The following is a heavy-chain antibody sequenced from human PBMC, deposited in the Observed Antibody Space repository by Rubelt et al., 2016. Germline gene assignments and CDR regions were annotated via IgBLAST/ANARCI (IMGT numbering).Heavy chain of an antibody. D-gene: IGHD3-10*01. CDR2: ISAYNGNT. CDR3: ARDPLPVRGVIMTPTH. CDR1: GYTFTSYG. J-gene: IGHJ4*02. V-gene: IGHV1-18*01. Sequence: QVQLVQSGAEVKKPGASVKVSCKASGYTFTSYGISWVRQAPGQGLEWMGWISAYNGNTNYAQKVQGRVTMTTARTTSTAYMELRSLGSDDKAVYYCARDPLPVRGVIMTPTHWGQGTLVTVSS.